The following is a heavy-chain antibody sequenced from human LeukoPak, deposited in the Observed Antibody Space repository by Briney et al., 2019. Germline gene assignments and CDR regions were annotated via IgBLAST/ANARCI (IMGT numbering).Heavy chain of an antibody. J-gene: IGHJ4*02. Sequence: ASVKVSCKASGYTFTGYYMHWVRQAPGQGLEWMGWINPNSGGTNYAQKFQGRVTMTRDTSISTAYMELSRLRSDDTAVYYCARDPTKNIVVVPAAGLDYWGQGTLVTVSS. CDR2: INPNSGGT. V-gene: IGHV1-2*02. CDR1: GYTFTGYY. CDR3: ARDPTKNIVVVPAAGLDY. D-gene: IGHD2-2*01.